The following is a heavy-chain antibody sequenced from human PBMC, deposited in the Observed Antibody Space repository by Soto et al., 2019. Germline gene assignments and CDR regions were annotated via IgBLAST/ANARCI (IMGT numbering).Heavy chain of an antibody. Sequence: PSETLSLTCTVSGGSISSGGYYWSWIRQHPGKGLEWIGYIYYSGSTYYNPSLKSRVTISVDTSKNQFSLNLSSVTAADTAVYYCASYDSSGHNFDYWGQGTLVTVSS. J-gene: IGHJ4*02. CDR1: GGSISSGGYY. V-gene: IGHV4-31*03. D-gene: IGHD3-22*01. CDR3: ASYDSSGHNFDY. CDR2: IYYSGST.